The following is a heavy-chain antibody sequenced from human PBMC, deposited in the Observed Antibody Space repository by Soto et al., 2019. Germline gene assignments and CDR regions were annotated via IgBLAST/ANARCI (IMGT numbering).Heavy chain of an antibody. V-gene: IGHV1-69*12. J-gene: IGHJ6*02. Sequence: QVQLVQSGAEVKKPGSSVKVSCKASGGTFSSYAISWVRQAPGQGLEWMGGIIPIFGTASYAQKFQGRVTMTADESTSTAYMELSSLRSEATAVYYCARHVPAAGYYYGMDVWVQGTTVTVSS. CDR1: GGTFSSYA. D-gene: IGHD2-2*01. CDR2: IIPIFGTA. CDR3: ARHVPAAGYYYGMDV.